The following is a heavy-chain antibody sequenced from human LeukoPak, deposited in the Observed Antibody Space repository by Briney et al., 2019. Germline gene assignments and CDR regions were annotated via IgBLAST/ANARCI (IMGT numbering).Heavy chain of an antibody. CDR1: GFTFSSYA. Sequence: GGSLRLSCAASGFTFSSYAMSWVRQAPGKGLEWVSVISGGGYSTYYAASVKGRFTISRDNSKNTLYLQMNSLRAEDTAVYYCAKVGAAEFDYWGQGALVTVSS. J-gene: IGHJ4*02. CDR3: AKVGAAEFDY. CDR2: ISGGGYST. V-gene: IGHV3-23*01. D-gene: IGHD1-26*01.